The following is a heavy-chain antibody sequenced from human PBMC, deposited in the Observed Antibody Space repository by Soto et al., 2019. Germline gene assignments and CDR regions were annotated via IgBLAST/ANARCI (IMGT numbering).Heavy chain of an antibody. J-gene: IGHJ6*02. CDR3: AREGVAPYYYYGMDV. CDR1: GYTFTRSG. CDR2: ISSYNGDT. V-gene: IGHV1-18*01. Sequence: QVQLVQSGAEVKKPGASVKVSCKASGYTFTRSGIIWVRQAPGQGPEGMGWISSYNGDTNYAQTFQGRVTMTTDTSTSTAYMELRSLRSDDTAVYYCAREGVAPYYYYGMDVWGQGTTVTVSS.